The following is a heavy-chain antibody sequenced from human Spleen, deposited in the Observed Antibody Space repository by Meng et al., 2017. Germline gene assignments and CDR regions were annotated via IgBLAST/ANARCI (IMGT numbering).Heavy chain of an antibody. CDR3: ARDRGIGRYYFDY. CDR2: IIPIFGTA. Sequence: QGRLVQSGAGGKKPGSSVKVSCKASGGTFSSYAISWVRQAPGQGLEWMGGIIPIFGTANYAQKFQGRVTITTDESTSTAYMELSSLRSEDTAVYYCARDRGIGRYYFDYWGQGTLVTVSS. CDR1: GGTFSSYA. J-gene: IGHJ4*02. V-gene: IGHV1-69*05. D-gene: IGHD1-26*01.